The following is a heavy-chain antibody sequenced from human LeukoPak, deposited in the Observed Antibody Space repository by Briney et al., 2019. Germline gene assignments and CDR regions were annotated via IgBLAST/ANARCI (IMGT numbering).Heavy chain of an antibody. CDR1: RFTFSSYS. V-gene: IGHV3-48*01. Sequence: GGSLRLSCAASRFTFSSYSMNWVRQAPGKGLEWVSYVSGSSATIYYADSVKGRFTISRDNAKNSLYLQMNSLRAEDTAVYYCARTNIGYSYAPYWGQGTLVTVSS. J-gene: IGHJ4*02. CDR2: VSGSSATI. CDR3: ARTNIGYSYAPY. D-gene: IGHD5-18*01.